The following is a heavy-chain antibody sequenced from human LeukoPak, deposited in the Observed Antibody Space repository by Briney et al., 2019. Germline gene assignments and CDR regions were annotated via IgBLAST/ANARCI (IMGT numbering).Heavy chain of an antibody. CDR1: GYSFTNYW. CDR3: AGARHGDYRWDY. CDR2: IHSADSNT. Sequence: GESLKISCQDSGYSFTNYWIGWVRQMPGKGLEWMGIIHSADSNTKYRPSFQGQVTISADKSISTAYLQWSGLKASDTAMYYCAGARHGDYRWDYWGQGTLVTVSS. D-gene: IGHD4-17*01. J-gene: IGHJ4*02. V-gene: IGHV5-51*01.